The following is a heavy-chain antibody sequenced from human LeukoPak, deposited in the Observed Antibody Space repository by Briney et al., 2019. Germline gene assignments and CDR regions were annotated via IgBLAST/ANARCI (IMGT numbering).Heavy chain of an antibody. CDR2: ISGSGGST. CDR3: AKDLNRLLWFGELLGFDY. J-gene: IGHJ4*02. CDR1: GFTFSSYA. D-gene: IGHD3-10*01. Sequence: GGSLRLSCAASGFTFSSYAMSWVRQAPGKGLEWVSAISGSGGSTYYADSVKGRFTISRDNSKNTLYLQMNSLRAEDTAVYYCAKDLNRLLWFGELLGFDYWGQGTLVTVSS. V-gene: IGHV3-23*01.